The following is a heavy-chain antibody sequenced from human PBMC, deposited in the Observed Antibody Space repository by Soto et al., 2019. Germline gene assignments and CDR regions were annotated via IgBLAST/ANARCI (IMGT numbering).Heavy chain of an antibody. Sequence: QVQLVESGGGVVQPGRSLRLSCAASGLTFRGYGMHWVRQAPGKGLEWVAVAAHDGNNKYYADSVKGRFTVSRDDSKNSLSLQMNNLRPEDTAVYYCAKSQTYQPTIFGIAGFDYWGQGALVTVSS. D-gene: IGHD3-10*02. CDR1: GLTFRGYG. CDR2: AAHDGNNK. CDR3: AKSQTYQPTIFGIAGFDY. V-gene: IGHV3-30*18. J-gene: IGHJ4*02.